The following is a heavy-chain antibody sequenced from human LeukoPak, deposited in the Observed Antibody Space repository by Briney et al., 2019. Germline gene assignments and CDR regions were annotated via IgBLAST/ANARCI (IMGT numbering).Heavy chain of an antibody. D-gene: IGHD3-22*01. CDR1: GGSISSGRYY. V-gene: IGHV4-61*02. Sequence: SETLSLTCTVSGGSISSGRYYWSWIRQPAGKGLEWIGRIYTSGSTNYNPSLKSRVTISVDTSKNQFSLKLSSVTAADTAVYYCARVSPGYYYDSSGLWGQGTLVTVSS. CDR3: ARVSPGYYYDSSGL. CDR2: IYTSGST. J-gene: IGHJ4*02.